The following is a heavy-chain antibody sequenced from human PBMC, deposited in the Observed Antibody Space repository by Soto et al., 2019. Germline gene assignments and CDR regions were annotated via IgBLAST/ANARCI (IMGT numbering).Heavy chain of an antibody. D-gene: IGHD2-21*02. Sequence: ELQLLESGGGLVQPGGSLRLSCAASGFSFNNYAMSWVRQAPGKGLEWVASISGSGGSIWYEDSVKGRFTISRDNAKNTLYLQMNNLRAEDTAVYYCARGGDPEYWGQGTLVTVSS. J-gene: IGHJ4*02. CDR3: ARGGDPEY. V-gene: IGHV3-23*01. CDR1: GFSFNNYA. CDR2: ISGSGGSI.